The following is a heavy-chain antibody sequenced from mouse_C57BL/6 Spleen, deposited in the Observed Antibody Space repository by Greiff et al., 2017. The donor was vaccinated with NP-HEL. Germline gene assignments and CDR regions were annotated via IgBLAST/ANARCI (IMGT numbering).Heavy chain of an antibody. CDR2: ISGGGGNT. D-gene: IGHD1-1*01. CDR1: GFTFSSYT. CDR3: ARQVAHYYAMDY. J-gene: IGHJ4*01. Sequence: EVKLVESGGGLVKPGGSLKLSCAASGFTFSSYTMSWVRQTPEKRLEWVATISGGGGNTYYPDSVKGRFTISRDNAKNTLYLQMSSLRSEDTALYYCARQVAHYYAMDYWGQGTSVTVSS. V-gene: IGHV5-9*01.